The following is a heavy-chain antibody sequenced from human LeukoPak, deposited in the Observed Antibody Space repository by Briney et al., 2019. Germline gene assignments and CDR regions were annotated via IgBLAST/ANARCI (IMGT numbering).Heavy chain of an antibody. D-gene: IGHD3-10*01. Sequence: ASVKVSCKASRATFSNYAISWVRQAPGQGLEWMGWISAYNGNTNYAQKLQGRVTMTTDTSTSTAYMELRSLRSDDTAVYYCARDPHYYGSGSYRWFDPWGQGTLVTVSS. CDR1: RATFSNYA. CDR3: ARDPHYYGSGSYRWFDP. V-gene: IGHV1-18*01. CDR2: ISAYNGNT. J-gene: IGHJ5*02.